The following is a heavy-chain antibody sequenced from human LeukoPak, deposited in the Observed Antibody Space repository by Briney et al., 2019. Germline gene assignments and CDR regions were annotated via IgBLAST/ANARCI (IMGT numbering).Heavy chain of an antibody. J-gene: IGHJ4*02. V-gene: IGHV4-39*07. CDR3: ARDSARYYYDENYYFDY. Sequence: SETLSLTCTVSGGSISSSSYYWGWIRQPPGKGLEWIGSIYYSGSTYYNPSLKSRVTISVDTSKNQFSLKLSSVTAADTAVYYCARDSARYYYDENYYFDYWGQGTLVTVSS. CDR2: IYYSGST. D-gene: IGHD3-22*01. CDR1: GGSISSSSYY.